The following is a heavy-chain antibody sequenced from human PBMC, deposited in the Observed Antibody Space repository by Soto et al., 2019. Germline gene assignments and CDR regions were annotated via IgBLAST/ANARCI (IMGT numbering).Heavy chain of an antibody. CDR3: ARDRYGDYRARYYYMDV. V-gene: IGHV3-48*01. CDR2: ISSGSSTI. D-gene: IGHD4-17*01. Sequence: GGSLRLSCAASGFSLSTYSMNWVRQAPGKGLEWVSYISSGSSTIYYADSVKGRFTISRDNAKNSLYVQMNSLRAEDTAVYYCARDRYGDYRARYYYMDVWGKGTTVTVSS. CDR1: GFSLSTYS. J-gene: IGHJ6*03.